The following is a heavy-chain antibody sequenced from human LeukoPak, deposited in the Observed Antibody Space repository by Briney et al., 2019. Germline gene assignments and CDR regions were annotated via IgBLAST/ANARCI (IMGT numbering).Heavy chain of an antibody. CDR1: GYTFTGYY. V-gene: IGHV1-2*02. CDR2: INPNSGGT. D-gene: IGHD3-16*02. CDR3: AGGDRPNDYYHYYYMDV. J-gene: IGHJ6*03. Sequence: ASVKVSCKASGYTFTGYYMHWVRQAPGQGLEWMGWINPNSGGTNYAQKFQGRVTMTRDTSISTAYMELSRLRSDDTAVYYCAGGDRPNDYYHYYYMDVWGKGTTVTVSS.